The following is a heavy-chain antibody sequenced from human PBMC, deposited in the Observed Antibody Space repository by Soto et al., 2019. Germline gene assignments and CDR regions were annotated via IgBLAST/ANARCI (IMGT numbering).Heavy chain of an antibody. J-gene: IGHJ4*02. CDR3: ARDMRNYDRSGRFDY. CDR2: IYYSGST. Sequence: SETLSLTCTVSGGSISSGDYYWSWIRQPPGKGLEWIGYIYYSGSTYYNPSLKSRVTISVDTSKNQFSLKLSSVTAADTAVYYRARDMRNYDRSGRFDYWGQGTLVTVSS. V-gene: IGHV4-30-4*01. D-gene: IGHD3-22*01. CDR1: GGSISSGDYY.